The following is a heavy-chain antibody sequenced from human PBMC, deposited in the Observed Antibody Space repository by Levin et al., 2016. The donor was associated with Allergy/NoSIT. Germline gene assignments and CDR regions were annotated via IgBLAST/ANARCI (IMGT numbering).Heavy chain of an antibody. CDR3: ARGGDSVAVAGDDTFDI. V-gene: IGHV1-3*01. Sequence: WVRQAPGQRLEWMGWINVGNGDTKYSQKFQGRVTITRDPSASAAFIELSSLRSEDTAVYYCARGGDSVAVAGDDTFDIWGQGTMVTVSS. CDR2: INVGNGDT. J-gene: IGHJ3*02. D-gene: IGHD6-19*01.